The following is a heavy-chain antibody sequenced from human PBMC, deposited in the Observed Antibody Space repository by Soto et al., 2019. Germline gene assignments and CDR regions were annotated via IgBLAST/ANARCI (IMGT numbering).Heavy chain of an antibody. CDR1: GGSISSGGYY. J-gene: IGHJ3*02. V-gene: IGHV4-31*03. Sequence: QVQLQESGPGLVKPSQTLSLTCTVSGGSISSGGYYWSWIRQHPGKGLAWIGYIYYSGSTYYNPSLKSRVTISVDTSKNQFSLKLSSVTAADTAVYYCARDGSGYRDAFDIWGQGTMVTVSS. CDR2: IYYSGST. CDR3: ARDGSGYRDAFDI. D-gene: IGHD3-3*01.